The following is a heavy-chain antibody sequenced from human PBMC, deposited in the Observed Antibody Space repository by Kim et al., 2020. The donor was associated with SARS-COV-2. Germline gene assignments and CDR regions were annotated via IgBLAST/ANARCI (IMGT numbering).Heavy chain of an antibody. CDR2: VSYSGGS. V-gene: IGHV4-59*02. D-gene: IGHD1-1*01. CDR1: GDSVATDF. CDR3: ARAHQLAPRGYGMDV. J-gene: IGHJ6*02. Sequence: SETLSLTCAVSGDSVATDFWTWVRQAPGKGLDWLGYVSYSGGSDYNPNLRGRLTISVDASRTHFSLRLTSLTAADTGVYFCARAHQLAPRGYGMDVWVQGTSVIVSS.